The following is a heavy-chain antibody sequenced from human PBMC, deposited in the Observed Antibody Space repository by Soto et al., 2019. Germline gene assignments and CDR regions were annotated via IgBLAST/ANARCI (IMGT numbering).Heavy chain of an antibody. CDR1: GFTFSSYA. CDR2: ISGSGGST. CDR3: AKGPMLRYFDWLLRSQFLDY. D-gene: IGHD3-9*01. Sequence: GGSLRLSCAASGFTFSSYAMSWVRQAPGKGLEWVSAISGSGGSTYYADSVKGRFTISRDNSKNTLYLQMNSLRAEDTAVYYCAKGPMLRYFDWLLRSQFLDYWGQGTLVTVSS. J-gene: IGHJ4*02. V-gene: IGHV3-23*01.